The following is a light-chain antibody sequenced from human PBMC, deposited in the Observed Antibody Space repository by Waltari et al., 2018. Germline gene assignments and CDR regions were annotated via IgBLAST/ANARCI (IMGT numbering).Light chain of an antibody. J-gene: IGKJ2*01. CDR2: DAS. V-gene: IGKV1-33*01. Sequence: IQMPQSPSSLSASLGDRITIACQASQDITDHLNWYHQKPGQAPNLLLYDASNLPSRVPSRFSGSGSVTYFTFTISSLQPEEIATYYCQQYDNLPPYTFGQGTKVEI. CDR1: QDITDH. CDR3: QQYDNLPPYT.